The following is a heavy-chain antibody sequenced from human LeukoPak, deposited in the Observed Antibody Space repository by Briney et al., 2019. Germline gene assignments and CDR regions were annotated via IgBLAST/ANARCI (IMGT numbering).Heavy chain of an antibody. CDR2: IIPTFGTA. V-gene: IGHV1-69*05. Sequence: GASVKVSCKASGGTFSSYAISWVRQAPGQGLEWMGRIIPTFGTANYAQKFQGRVTITTDESTSTAYMELSSLRSEDAAVYYCARIRGRKYSSGWTNFDYWGQGTLVTVSS. CDR1: GGTFSSYA. D-gene: IGHD6-19*01. CDR3: ARIRGRKYSSGWTNFDY. J-gene: IGHJ4*02.